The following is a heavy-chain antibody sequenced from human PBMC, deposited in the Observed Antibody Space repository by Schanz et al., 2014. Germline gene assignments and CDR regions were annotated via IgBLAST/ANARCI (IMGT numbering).Heavy chain of an antibody. J-gene: IGHJ6*02. CDR2: IWSDGSTK. CDR3: ARDSGPYYDKSMDV. V-gene: IGHV3-33*08. D-gene: IGHD3-9*01. Sequence: VQLLESGGGLVQPGGSLRLSCAASGFTISSYSMNWVRQAPGKGPEWVAVIWSDGSTKYYADSVKGRFTISRDNSKNTLYLQMNSLRADDTALYYCARDSGPYYDKSMDVWGQGTTVAVSS. CDR1: GFTISSYS.